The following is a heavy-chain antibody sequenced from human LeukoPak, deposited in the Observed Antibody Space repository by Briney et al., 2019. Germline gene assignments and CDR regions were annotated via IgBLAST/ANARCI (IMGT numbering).Heavy chain of an antibody. Sequence: QTGGSLTLSCARSGFTFSNSWMGWVRQAPGKGLEWLANVQHIGGETYYVDSVKGRFTISRDNAKNSVYLQMNSLGADDTAVYYCATYSILNAREFRYWGQGTLVTVTS. J-gene: IGHJ1*01. CDR1: GFTFSNSW. D-gene: IGHD4-11*01. V-gene: IGHV3-7*01. CDR3: ATYSILNAREFRY. CDR2: VQHIGGET.